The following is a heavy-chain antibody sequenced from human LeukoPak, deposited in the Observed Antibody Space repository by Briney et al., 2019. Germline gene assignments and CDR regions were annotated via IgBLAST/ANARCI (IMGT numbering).Heavy chain of an antibody. CDR1: GGSFSGYY. D-gene: IGHD6-6*01. V-gene: IGHV4-34*01. Sequence: SETLSLTCAVYGGSFSGYYWSWIRQPPGKGLEWIGEINHSGSTNYNPSLTSRVTISVDTSKNQFSLKLSSVTAADTAVYYCARGRPTRIAARRFDPGGQGTLVTVSS. J-gene: IGHJ5*02. CDR2: INHSGST. CDR3: ARGRPTRIAARRFDP.